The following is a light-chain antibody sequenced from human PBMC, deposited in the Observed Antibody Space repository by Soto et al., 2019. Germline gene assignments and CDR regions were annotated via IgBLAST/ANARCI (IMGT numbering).Light chain of an antibody. V-gene: IGLV2-23*02. CDR2: EVY. Sequence: QSALTQPASVSGSPGQSITISCTGTSSDVGRYDFVSWYQGHPGKAPKVMIYEVYNRPSGVSNRFSGSKSGSTASLTISGLQLDDEADYYCCSYAGGSTYVFGTGTKLTVL. CDR1: SSDVGRYDF. J-gene: IGLJ1*01. CDR3: CSYAGGSTYV.